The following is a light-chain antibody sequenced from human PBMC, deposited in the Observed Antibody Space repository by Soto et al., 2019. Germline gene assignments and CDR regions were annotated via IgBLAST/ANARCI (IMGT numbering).Light chain of an antibody. CDR1: QNISSY. CDR3: QQSYSIPFT. J-gene: IGKJ3*01. CDR2: AAS. V-gene: IGKV1-39*01. Sequence: DIQMTQSPSSLSASVGDRVTISCRATQNISSYLNWYQQKPGKAPKLLIYAASNLQSGVPSRFSGSGSRTDFSLTISSLQPEDFATYYCQQSYSIPFTFGPGTKVDIK.